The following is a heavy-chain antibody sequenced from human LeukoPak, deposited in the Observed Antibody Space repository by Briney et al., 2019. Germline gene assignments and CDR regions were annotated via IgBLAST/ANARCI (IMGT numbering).Heavy chain of an antibody. CDR1: GFTFSGYD. CDR3: ALPHYYDSEGASDMDL. Sequence: GGSLRLSCAASGFTFSGYDMNWVRQAPGKGLEWVSSISGSSSYIYYADSMKGRFTISRDNSKNTLYLQMNSLRVEDTAVYYCALPHYYDSEGASDMDLWGKGTTVTISS. V-gene: IGHV3-21*01. J-gene: IGHJ6*03. D-gene: IGHD3-10*01. CDR2: ISGSSSYI.